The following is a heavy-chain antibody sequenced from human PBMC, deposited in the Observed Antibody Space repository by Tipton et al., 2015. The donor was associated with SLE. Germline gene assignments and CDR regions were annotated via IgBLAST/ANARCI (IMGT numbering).Heavy chain of an antibody. CDR2: IYYSGST. Sequence: GLVKPSETLSLTCTVSGGSINSYYWSWIRQPPGKGLEWIGYIYYSGSTNYNPSLTSRVTISVDTSKNQFSLKLSSMTAADTAVYYCARKGGWDDTFDIWGQGTRVTVSS. CDR1: GGSINSYY. V-gene: IGHV4-59*01. D-gene: IGHD6-19*01. J-gene: IGHJ3*02. CDR3: ARKGGWDDTFDI.